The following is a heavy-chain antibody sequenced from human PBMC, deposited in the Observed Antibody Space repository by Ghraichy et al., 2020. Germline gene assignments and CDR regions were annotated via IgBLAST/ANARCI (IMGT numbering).Heavy chain of an antibody. Sequence: SVKVSCKASGGTFSSYAISWVRQAPGQGLEWMGRIIPILGIANYAQKFQGRVTITADKSTSTAYMELSSLRSEDTAVYYCARGVVFIPRKGYYYGMDVWGQGTTVTVSS. V-gene: IGHV1-69*04. CDR2: IIPILGIA. J-gene: IGHJ6*02. CDR1: GGTFSSYA. CDR3: ARGVVFIPRKGYYYGMDV. D-gene: IGHD2-21*01.